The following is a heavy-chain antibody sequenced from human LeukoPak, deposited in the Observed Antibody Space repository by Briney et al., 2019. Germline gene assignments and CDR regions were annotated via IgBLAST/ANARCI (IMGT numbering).Heavy chain of an antibody. J-gene: IGHJ6*02. CDR2: ISYVGSNK. CDR1: GFTFSSYA. V-gene: IGHV3-30-3*01. Sequence: GGSLRLSCAASGFTFSSYAMHWVRQAPGKGLEWVAVISYVGSNKYYADSVKGRFTISRDNSKNTLYLQMNSLRAEDTAVYYCARNGGTSYYYYYGMDVWGQGTTVTVSS. CDR3: ARNGGTSYYYYYGMDV.